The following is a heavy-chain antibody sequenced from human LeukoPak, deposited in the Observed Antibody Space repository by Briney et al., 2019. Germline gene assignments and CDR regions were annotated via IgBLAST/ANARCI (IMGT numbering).Heavy chain of an antibody. V-gene: IGHV1-8*01. CDR1: GYTFRSYD. CDR3: VRGDLPTTVLNDPFNI. D-gene: IGHD4-11*01. CDR2: MNPNSGNT. Sequence: ASVKVSCKASGYTFRSYDINWVRQAPGQGLEWLGWMNPNSGNTGYAPKFQGRVTMTRVTSINTACMELTSLRSEDTAVYFCVRGDLPTTVLNDPFNIWGQGTMVTVSS. J-gene: IGHJ3*02.